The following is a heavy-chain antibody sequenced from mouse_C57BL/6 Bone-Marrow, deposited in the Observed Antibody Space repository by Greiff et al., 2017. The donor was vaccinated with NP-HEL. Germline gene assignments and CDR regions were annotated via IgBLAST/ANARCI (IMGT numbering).Heavy chain of an antibody. D-gene: IGHD1-1*02. J-gene: IGHJ4*01. CDR2: IYPRSGNT. V-gene: IGHV1-81*01. CDR3: ARPLYGSFGVCYAKDY. CDR1: GYTFTSYG. Sequence: VQLQQSGAELARPGASVKLSCKASGYTFTSYGISWVKQRTGQGLEWIGEIYPRSGNTYYNEKFKGKATLTADKSSSTAYMELRSLTSEDSPVYFCARPLYGSFGVCYAKDYWGPGTSVTVSS.